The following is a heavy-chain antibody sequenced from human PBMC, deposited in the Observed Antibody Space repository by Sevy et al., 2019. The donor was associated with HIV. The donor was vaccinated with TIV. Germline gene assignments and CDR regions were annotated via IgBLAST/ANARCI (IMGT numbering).Heavy chain of an antibody. CDR3: ARAPYYYGSGSYYNYYYYYGMDV. D-gene: IGHD3-10*01. CDR1: GGSISSGSYY. J-gene: IGHJ6*02. Sequence: SETLSLTCTVSGGSISSGSYYWSWIRQPAGKGLEWLGRIYTSGSTNYNPSLKSRVTMSVDTSKNQFSLKLSSVTAADTAVYYCARAPYYYGSGSYYNYYYYYGMDVWGQGTTVTVSS. V-gene: IGHV4-61*02. CDR2: IYTSGST.